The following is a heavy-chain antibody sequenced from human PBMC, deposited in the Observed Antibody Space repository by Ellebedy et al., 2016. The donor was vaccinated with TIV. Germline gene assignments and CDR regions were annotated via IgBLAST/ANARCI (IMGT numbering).Heavy chain of an antibody. D-gene: IGHD6-19*01. Sequence: MPSETLSLTCSVSGDSISNYYWSWIRQPAGKGLEWIGRIYISGSTDYNPSLKSRVTMSVDTSKKQFSLKLSSVTAVDTAVYYCARDQAVAGPEFDYWGQGTLVTVSS. CDR3: ARDQAVAGPEFDY. CDR2: IYISGST. J-gene: IGHJ4*02. CDR1: GDSISNYY. V-gene: IGHV4-4*07.